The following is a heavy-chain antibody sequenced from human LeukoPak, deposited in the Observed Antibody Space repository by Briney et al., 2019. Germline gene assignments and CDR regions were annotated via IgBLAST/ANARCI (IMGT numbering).Heavy chain of an antibody. D-gene: IGHD2-15*01. V-gene: IGHV4-4*07. J-gene: IGHJ4*02. CDR3: AGDRFSSGVPLDD. CDR2: IYTSGST. Sequence: PSETLSLTCTVSGGSIGSYYWSWIRQPAGKGLEWIGRIYTSGSTNYNPSLNGRVTVSVDKSKNQFSLKVRSVTAADTAVYYCAGDRFSSGVPLDDWGQGIVVTVSS. CDR1: GGSIGSYY.